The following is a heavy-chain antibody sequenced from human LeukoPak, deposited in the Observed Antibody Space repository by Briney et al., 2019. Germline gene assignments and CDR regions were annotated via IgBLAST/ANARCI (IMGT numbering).Heavy chain of an antibody. D-gene: IGHD3-22*01. Sequence: GASVKVSCKASGHTFTGYYMHWVRQAPGQGLEWMGWINPNSGGTNYAQKFQGRVTMTRDTSISTAYMELSRLRSDDTAVYYCAREGNYDSSGYYQSPDYWGQGTLVTVSS. V-gene: IGHV1-2*02. CDR2: INPNSGGT. CDR1: GHTFTGYY. CDR3: AREGNYDSSGYYQSPDY. J-gene: IGHJ4*02.